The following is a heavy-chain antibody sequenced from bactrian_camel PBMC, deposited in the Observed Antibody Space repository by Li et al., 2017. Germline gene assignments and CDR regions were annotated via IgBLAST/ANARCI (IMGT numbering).Heavy chain of an antibody. V-gene: IGHV3S25*01. D-gene: IGHD5*01. CDR2: IAKGGGTV. CDR3: AADYPTTTVLLTDCSSKYGRNY. Sequence: QLVESGGGLVQFGGSLRLSCAVSGFTFSSYWMYWVRQGPGKGLEWVSTIAKGGGTVYYADSVKGRSTISRDNAKNTVYLQMNSLQPTDTATYYCAADYPTTTVLLTDCSSKYGRNYWGQGTQVTVS. CDR1: GFTFSSYW. J-gene: IGHJ4*01.